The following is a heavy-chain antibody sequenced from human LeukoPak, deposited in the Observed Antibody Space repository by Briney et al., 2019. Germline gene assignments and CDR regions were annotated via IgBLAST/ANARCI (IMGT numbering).Heavy chain of an antibody. J-gene: IGHJ4*02. CDR1: GFTFDDYA. CDR2: ISWNSGSI. CDR3: AKDLKLRAYCGGDCYTLDY. Sequence: GRSLRLSCAASGFTFDDYAMHWVRQAPGKGLEWVSGISWNSGSIGYADSVKGRFTISRDNAKNSLYLQMNSLRGEDTALYYCAKDLKLRAYCGGDCYTLDYWGQGTLVTVSS. D-gene: IGHD2-21*02. V-gene: IGHV3-9*01.